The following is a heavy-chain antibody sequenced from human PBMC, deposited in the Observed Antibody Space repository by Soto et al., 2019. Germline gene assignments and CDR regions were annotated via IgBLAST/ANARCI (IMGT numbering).Heavy chain of an antibody. J-gene: IGHJ6*02. CDR1: GFTFSNAW. Sequence: GGSLRLSCAASGFTFSNAWMSWVRQAPGKGLEWVGRIKSKTDGGTTDYAAPVKGRYTISRDDSKNTLYLQMNSLKTEDTAVYYCTKHNTNRYYGMDVWGQGTTVTVSS. D-gene: IGHD3-3*01. CDR3: TKHNTNRYYGMDV. CDR2: IKSKTDGGTT. V-gene: IGHV3-15*01.